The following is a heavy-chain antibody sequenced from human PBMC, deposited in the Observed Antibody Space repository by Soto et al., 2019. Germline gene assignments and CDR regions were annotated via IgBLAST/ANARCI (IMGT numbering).Heavy chain of an antibody. CDR2: IIPILGIA. CDR3: ARGVGEVPAATFWAKGGGYYYYYMDV. CDR1: GGTFSSYT. J-gene: IGHJ6*03. D-gene: IGHD2-2*01. Sequence: SVKVSCKASGGTFSSYTISWVRQAPGQGLEWMGRIIPILGIANYAQKFQGRVTITADKSTSTAYMELSSLRSEDTAVYYCARGVGEVPAATFWAKGGGYYYYYMDVWGKGTTVTVSS. V-gene: IGHV1-69*02.